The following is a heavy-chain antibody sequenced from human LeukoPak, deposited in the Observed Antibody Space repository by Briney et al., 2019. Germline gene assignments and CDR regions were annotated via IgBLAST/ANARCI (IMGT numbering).Heavy chain of an antibody. CDR1: GFTFSSYD. J-gene: IGHJ4*02. V-gene: IGHV3-23*01. CDR2: ISGAGGTT. Sequence: PGGSLRLSCAASGFTFSSYDMSWVRQAPGKGLEWVSYISGAGGTTYYADSVKGRFTISRDNSKNTMYLQMNSLRAEDTAVYYCAVGADPGSYHFDYWGQGTLVTVSS. CDR3: AVGADPGSYHFDY. D-gene: IGHD3-10*01.